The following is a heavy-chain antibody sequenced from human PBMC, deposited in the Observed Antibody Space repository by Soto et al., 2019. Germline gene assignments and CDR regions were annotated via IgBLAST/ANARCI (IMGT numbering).Heavy chain of an antibody. CDR3: ARGLSMGYYYYGMDV. CDR2: IIPIFGTA. CDR1: GGTFSSYA. J-gene: IGHJ6*02. Sequence: SVKFSCKASGGTFSSYAISWVRQAPGQGLEWMGGIIPIFGTANYAQKFQGRVTITADESTSTAYMELSSLRSEDTAVYYCARGLSMGYYYYGMDVWGQGTTVTVSS. V-gene: IGHV1-69*13. D-gene: IGHD2-8*01.